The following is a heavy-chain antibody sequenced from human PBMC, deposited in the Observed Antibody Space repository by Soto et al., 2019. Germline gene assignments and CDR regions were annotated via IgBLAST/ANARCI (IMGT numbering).Heavy chain of an antibody. D-gene: IGHD2-15*01. Sequence: SETLSLTCTVSGASVRSGSYCWSWIRQPPGKGLDWIGYVYYSGSTNYNPSLKSRVTISVDTSKNQFSLKLSSVTAADTAVYYCARHTPAISISDHWGQGTLVTVSS. CDR1: GASVRSGSYC. V-gene: IGHV4-61*01. J-gene: IGHJ4*02. CDR2: VYYSGST. CDR3: ARHTPAISISDH.